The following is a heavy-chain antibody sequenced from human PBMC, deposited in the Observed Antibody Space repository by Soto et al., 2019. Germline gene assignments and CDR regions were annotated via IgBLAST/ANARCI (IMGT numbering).Heavy chain of an antibody. CDR2: IYDSGNT. J-gene: IGHJ6*02. V-gene: IGHV4-4*07. D-gene: IGHD6-13*01. Sequence: PSGTLSLTCNVSGGSIYTYYWNWIRQSPGKGLEWIGRIYDSGNTNYNPSLKSRVTMSVDTSKKQFSLKLTSVTAADTAVYYCARYSNNWFQTEGMDVWGQGTTVTVSS. CDR3: ARYSNNWFQTEGMDV. CDR1: GGSIYTYY.